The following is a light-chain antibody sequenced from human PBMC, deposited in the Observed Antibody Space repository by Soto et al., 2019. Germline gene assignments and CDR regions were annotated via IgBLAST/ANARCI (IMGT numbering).Light chain of an antibody. V-gene: IGKV3-20*01. J-gene: IGKJ1*01. Sequence: EIVLTQSPGTLSLSPGERATLSCTASQSVASSCLAWYQRKPGQAPRLLIHTTSIRATDIPDRFSGSGSGTEFTLTISSLQPDDFATYYCQHYNSYSEAFGQGTKVELK. CDR3: QHYNSYSEA. CDR2: TTS. CDR1: QSVASSC.